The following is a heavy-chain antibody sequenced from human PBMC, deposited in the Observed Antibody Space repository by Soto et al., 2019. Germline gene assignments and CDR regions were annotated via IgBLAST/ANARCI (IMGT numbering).Heavy chain of an antibody. J-gene: IGHJ4*02. CDR3: ARGRYGDY. Sequence: QVHLVQSGAEVKKPGASVKVSCKASGYTFTSYGITWVRQAPGQGLEWMGWISAHNGNTDYAQKLQGRVIVTRDTSTSTAYMELRSLISDDPAGYYCARGRYGDYWGQGALVTVSS. CDR1: GYTFTSYG. D-gene: IGHD1-1*01. CDR2: ISAHNGNT. V-gene: IGHV1-18*01.